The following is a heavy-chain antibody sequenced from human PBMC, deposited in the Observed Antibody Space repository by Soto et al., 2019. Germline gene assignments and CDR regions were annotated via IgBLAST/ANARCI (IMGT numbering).Heavy chain of an antibody. V-gene: IGHV4-59*01. CDR1: GGSISSYY. Sequence: QVQLQESGPGLVKPSETLSLTCTVSGGSISSYYWSWIRQPPGKGLEWIGYMYNTGSTVYNPSLKSRVTISVDTPKNQFPLKLDAVAAADTAVYYCARDLWGYCGTDCYPLDVWGQGTTVTVSS. CDR2: MYNTGST. CDR3: ARDLWGYCGTDCYPLDV. D-gene: IGHD2-21*02. J-gene: IGHJ6*02.